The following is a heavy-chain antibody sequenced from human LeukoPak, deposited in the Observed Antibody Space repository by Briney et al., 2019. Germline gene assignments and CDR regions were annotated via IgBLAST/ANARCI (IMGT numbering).Heavy chain of an antibody. D-gene: IGHD3-10*01. CDR1: GGSISSYY. Sequence: PSEILSLTCTVSGGSISSYYWSWIRQPAGKGLEWIGRIYTSGSTNYNPSLKSRVTMSVDTSKNQFSLKLSSVTAADTAVYYCARQYGSGSYYTDRYGRYYFDYWGQGTLVTVSS. V-gene: IGHV4-4*07. CDR3: ARQYGSGSYYTDRYGRYYFDY. J-gene: IGHJ4*02. CDR2: IYTSGST.